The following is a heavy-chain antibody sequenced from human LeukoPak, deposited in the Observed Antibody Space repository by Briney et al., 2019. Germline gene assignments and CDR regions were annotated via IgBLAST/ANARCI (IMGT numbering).Heavy chain of an antibody. CDR2: IYYSGIT. D-gene: IGHD3-10*01. CDR1: GGSISSNSYY. V-gene: IGHV4-39*01. J-gene: IGHJ4*02. CDR3: ARESVRGVIIHNFDY. Sequence: SETLSLTCTVSGGSISSNSYYWGWIRQPPGKGLEWIGSIYYSGITYYNPSLKSRVTISVDTSKNQFSLKLSSVTAADTAVYYCARESVRGVIIHNFDYWGQGTLVTVSS.